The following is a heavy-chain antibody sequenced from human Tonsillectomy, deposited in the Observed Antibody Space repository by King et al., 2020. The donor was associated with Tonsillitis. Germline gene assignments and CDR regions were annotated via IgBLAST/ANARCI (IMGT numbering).Heavy chain of an antibody. CDR1: GFTFSDYY. V-gene: IGHV3-11*05. Sequence: VQLVESGGGLVKPGGSLRLSCAASGFTFSDYYMSWLRQAPGEGLEWVSYISSSGVYTNYADSVTGRFTISRDNAKNSLYLQMNSLRAEDTAVYYCARFPLDCSGGSCYFDSWGQGTLVTVSS. D-gene: IGHD2-15*01. J-gene: IGHJ4*02. CDR3: ARFPLDCSGGSCYFDS. CDR2: ISSSGVYT.